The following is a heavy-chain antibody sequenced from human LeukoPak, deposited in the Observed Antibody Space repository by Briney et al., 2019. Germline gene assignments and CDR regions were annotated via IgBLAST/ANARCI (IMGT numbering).Heavy chain of an antibody. D-gene: IGHD6-25*01. J-gene: IGHJ6*02. V-gene: IGHV1-8*01. CDR3: ARVERGLAAEWGYYYYYGMDV. CDR1: GYTFTSYD. CDR2: MNPNTGNT. Sequence: ASVKVSCKASGYTFTSYDINWVRQAPGQGLEWMGWMNPNTGNTGYAQKFQGRVTMTRNISIRTAYLELSSLRSEDSAVYYCARVERGLAAEWGYYYYYGMDVWGQGTAVTVSS.